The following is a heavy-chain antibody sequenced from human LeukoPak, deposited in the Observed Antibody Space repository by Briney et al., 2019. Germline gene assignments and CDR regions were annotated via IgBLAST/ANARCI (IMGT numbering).Heavy chain of an antibody. CDR3: LSSGWYESYYYYYGMDV. CDR2: ISGSGGST. CDR1: GFTFSSYA. Sequence: GGSLRLSCAASGFTFSSYAMSWVRQAPGKGLEWVSAISGSGGSTYYADSVKGRFTISRDNSKNTLYLQMNSLRAEDTAVYYCLSSGWYESYYYYYGMDVWGQGTTVTVSS. D-gene: IGHD6-19*01. V-gene: IGHV3-23*01. J-gene: IGHJ6*02.